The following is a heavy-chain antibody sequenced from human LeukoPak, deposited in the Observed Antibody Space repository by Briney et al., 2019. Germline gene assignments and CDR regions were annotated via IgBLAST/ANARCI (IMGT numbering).Heavy chain of an antibody. CDR1: GGSISSSSYY. D-gene: IGHD3-22*01. J-gene: IGHJ4*02. CDR2: IYYSGNT. CDR3: ARENPSGYYNRPIDY. V-gene: IGHV4-39*02. Sequence: PSETLSLTCIVSGGSISSSSYYWGWIRQPPGKGLEWIGSIYYSGNTYYNPSLRSRVSISVDTSKNQFSLKLSSVTAADTAIYYCARENPSGYYNRPIDYWGQGTLVTVSS.